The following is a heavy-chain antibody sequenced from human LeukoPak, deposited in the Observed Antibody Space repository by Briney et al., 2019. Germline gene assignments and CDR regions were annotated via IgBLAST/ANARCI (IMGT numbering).Heavy chain of an antibody. CDR3: ASSPGVPYYFDY. CDR1: EFTFGSYS. CDR2: ISSSSVTI. J-gene: IGHJ4*02. V-gene: IGHV3-48*01. Sequence: PGGSLRLSCAASEFTFGSYSMNWVRQAPGKGLEWVSYISSSSVTIYYADSVKGRFTVSRDNAKNSLYLQMNSLRAEDTAVYYCASSPGVPYYFDYWGQGTLVTVSS. D-gene: IGHD3-10*01.